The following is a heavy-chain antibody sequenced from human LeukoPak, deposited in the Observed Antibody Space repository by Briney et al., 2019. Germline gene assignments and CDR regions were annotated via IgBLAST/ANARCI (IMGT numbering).Heavy chain of an antibody. V-gene: IGHV3-15*01. CDR1: GFTFSNAW. D-gene: IGHD6-13*01. CDR2: FKSKTDGGTT. CDR3: ARVSRGGITASWFDP. Sequence: GGSLRLSCTASGFTFSNAWMSWVRQAPGKGLEWVGRFKSKTDGGTTDYAAPVKGRFTISRDDSKNTLYLQMNSLKAEDTAIYYCARVSRGGITASWFDPWGQGTLVTVSS. J-gene: IGHJ5*02.